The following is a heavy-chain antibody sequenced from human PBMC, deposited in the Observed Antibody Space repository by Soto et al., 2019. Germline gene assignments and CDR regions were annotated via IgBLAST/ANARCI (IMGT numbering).Heavy chain of an antibody. CDR2: IYYSGST. Sequence: SETLSLTCIVSGGSISSGDYYWSWIRQPPGKGLEWIGYIYYSGSTYYNPSLKSRVTISVDTSKNQFPLKLSSVTAADTAVYYCARSPDSRYDYWGQGTLVTVSS. CDR3: ARSPDSRYDY. J-gene: IGHJ4*02. CDR1: GGSISSGDYY. V-gene: IGHV4-30-4*01. D-gene: IGHD3-22*01.